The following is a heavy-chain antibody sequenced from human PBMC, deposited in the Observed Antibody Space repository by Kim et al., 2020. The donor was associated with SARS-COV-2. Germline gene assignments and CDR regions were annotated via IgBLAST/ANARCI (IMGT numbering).Heavy chain of an antibody. Sequence: KGRFTISRDNAKNTLYLQMNSLRAEDTTVCYCAKDVTNEYSSGSVGLFDYWGQGTLVTVSS. J-gene: IGHJ4*02. CDR3: AKDVTNEYSSGSVGLFDY. V-gene: IGHV3-23*01. D-gene: IGHD6-19*01.